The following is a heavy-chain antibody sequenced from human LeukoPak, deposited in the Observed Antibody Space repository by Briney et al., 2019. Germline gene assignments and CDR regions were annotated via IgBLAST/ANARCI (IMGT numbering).Heavy chain of an antibody. V-gene: IGHV5-51*01. Sequence: GECLKISCKGSGYSFTSYWIGWVRQMPGKGLEWMGIIYPGDSDTRYSPSFQGQVTISADKSISTAYLQWSSLKASDTAMYYCARHVVVPAAPYYYYGMDVWGQGTTVTVSS. CDR2: IYPGDSDT. J-gene: IGHJ6*02. CDR3: ARHVVVPAAPYYYYGMDV. CDR1: GYSFTSYW. D-gene: IGHD2-2*01.